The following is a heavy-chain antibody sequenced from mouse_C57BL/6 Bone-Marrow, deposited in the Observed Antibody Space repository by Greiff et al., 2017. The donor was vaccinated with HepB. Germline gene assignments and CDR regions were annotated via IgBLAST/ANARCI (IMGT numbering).Heavy chain of an antibody. V-gene: IGHV14-4*01. J-gene: IGHJ1*03. D-gene: IGHD1-1*01. Sequence: EVQLVESGAELVRPGASVKLSCTASGFNIKDDYMHWVKQRPEQGLEWIGWIDPENGDTEYASKFQGKATITADTSSNTAYLQLSSLTSEDTAVYYCTTWAVVATGYFDVWGTGTTVTVSS. CDR3: TTWAVVATGYFDV. CDR1: GFNIKDDY. CDR2: IDPENGDT.